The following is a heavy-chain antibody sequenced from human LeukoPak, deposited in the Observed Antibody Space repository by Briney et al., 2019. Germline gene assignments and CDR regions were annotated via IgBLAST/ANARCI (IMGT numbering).Heavy chain of an antibody. D-gene: IGHD2-15*01. CDR1: GYTFTDYY. CDR3: AREILPVHCDGGSCYSFDN. Sequence: ASVKVSCKASGYTFTDYYMHWVRQAPGQGLEWMGWINPNSGGTNYAQKFQGRVTMTRDTSISTAYMELSRLRSDDTAVYYCAREILPVHCDGGSCYSFDNWGQGTLVTVSS. J-gene: IGHJ4*02. V-gene: IGHV1-2*02. CDR2: INPNSGGT.